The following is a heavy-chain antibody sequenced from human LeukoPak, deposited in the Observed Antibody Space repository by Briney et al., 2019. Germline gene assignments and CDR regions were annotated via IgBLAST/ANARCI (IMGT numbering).Heavy chain of an antibody. CDR3: AKGRVVPAALLDY. J-gene: IGHJ4*02. Sequence: QPGGSLRLSCAASGFTFSSYWMSWVRQAPGKGLEWVANIKQDGSEKYYVDSVKGRFTISRDNAKNTLFLQMNSLRADDTAVYYCAKGRVVPAALLDYWGQGTLVTVSS. CDR1: GFTFSSYW. CDR2: IKQDGSEK. V-gene: IGHV3-7*03. D-gene: IGHD2-15*01.